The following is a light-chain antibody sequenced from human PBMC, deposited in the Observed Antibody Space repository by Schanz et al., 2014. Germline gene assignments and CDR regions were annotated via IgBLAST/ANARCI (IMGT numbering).Light chain of an antibody. CDR3: MQALQTPWT. Sequence: DVVMTQSPLSLPVTLGPPASISCRSSQSLLYSDGNTYLNWFHQRPGQSPRRLIYKVSNRDSGVPDRFSGSGSGTDFTLKISRVEAEDVGVYYCMQALQTPWTFGQGTKVEIK. CDR1: QSLLYSDGNTY. V-gene: IGKV2-30*01. J-gene: IGKJ1*01. CDR2: KVS.